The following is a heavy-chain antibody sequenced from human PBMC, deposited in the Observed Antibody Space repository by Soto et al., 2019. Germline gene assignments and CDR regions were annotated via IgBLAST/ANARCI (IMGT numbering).Heavy chain of an antibody. V-gene: IGHV6-1*01. J-gene: IGHJ4*02. CDR3: ARGNCSSTSCYAGWFDY. CDR1: GESVSSSSAA. CDR2: TYYRSKWYN. D-gene: IGHD2-2*01. Sequence: SQTLSLTCAISGESVSSSSAAWNWIRQSPSRGLEWLGRTYYRSKWYNDYAVSVKSRITINPNTSKNQFSLQLNSVTPEDTAVYYCARGNCSSTSCYAGWFDYWGQGTLVTVSS.